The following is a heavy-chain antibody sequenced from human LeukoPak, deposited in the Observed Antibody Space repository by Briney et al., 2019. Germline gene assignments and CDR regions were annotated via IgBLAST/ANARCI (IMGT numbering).Heavy chain of an antibody. CDR1: GCSISSYY. Sequence: SETLSLTCTVTGCSISSYYWIWFRQPPGTGLYRIGYIYYIGSTNYHPSLKSRVTISVDPSKNQFSLKLSSVTAADTAVYYCAGKQQLAPLLGYGMDVWGQGTTVTVSS. CDR3: AGKQQLAPLLGYGMDV. J-gene: IGHJ6*02. D-gene: IGHD6-13*01. CDR2: IYYIGST. V-gene: IGHV4-59*01.